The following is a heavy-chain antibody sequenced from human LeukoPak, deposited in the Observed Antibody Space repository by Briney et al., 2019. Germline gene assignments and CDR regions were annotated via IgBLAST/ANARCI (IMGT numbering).Heavy chain of an antibody. CDR2: INNDGSYI. CDR1: GFIFSSSA. J-gene: IGHJ1*01. D-gene: IGHD2-2*01. V-gene: IGHV3-21*01. Sequence: PGGSLRLSCAASGFIFSSSAMNWVRQAPGKGLEWVSSINNDGSYIYYAGSVKGRFTISRDNAKNSLYLQMNSLRAEDTAVYYCARGFLPAATTEYLQHWGQGTLVTVSS. CDR3: ARGFLPAATTEYLQH.